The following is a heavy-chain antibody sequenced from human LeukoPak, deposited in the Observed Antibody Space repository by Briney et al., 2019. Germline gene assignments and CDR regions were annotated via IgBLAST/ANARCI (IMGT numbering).Heavy chain of an antibody. CDR3: AKDFRGYYYYMDV. D-gene: IGHD3-10*01. CDR2: TYYSGST. J-gene: IGHJ6*03. CDR1: GGSISSYY. V-gene: IGHV4-59*01. Sequence: SETLSLTCTVSGGSISSYYWSWIRQPPGKGLEWIGYTYYSGSTNYNPSLQSRVTISVDTSKNQLSLKLNSVTAADTAVYYCAKDFRGYYYYMDVWGQGTTVTVSS.